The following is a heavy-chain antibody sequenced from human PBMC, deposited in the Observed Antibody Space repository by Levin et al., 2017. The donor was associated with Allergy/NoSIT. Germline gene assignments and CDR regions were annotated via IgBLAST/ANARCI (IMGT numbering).Heavy chain of an antibody. V-gene: IGHV1-8*01. J-gene: IGHJ5*02. Sequence: GESLKISCKASGYTFTSYDINWVRQATGQGLEWMGWMNPNSGNTGYAQKFQGRVTMTRNTSISTAYMELSSLRSEDTAVYYCARGRGSSITIVGVVFYFGWFDPWGQGTLVTVSS. CDR1: GYTFTSYD. CDR2: MNPNSGNT. D-gene: IGHD3-3*01. CDR3: ARGRGSSITIVGVVFYFGWFDP.